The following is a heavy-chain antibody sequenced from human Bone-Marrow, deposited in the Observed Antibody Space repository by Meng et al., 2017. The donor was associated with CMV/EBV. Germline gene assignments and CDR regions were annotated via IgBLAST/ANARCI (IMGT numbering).Heavy chain of an antibody. J-gene: IGHJ6*02. CDR2: ISGSGGST. CDR1: GFTFSSYW. V-gene: IGHV3-23*01. Sequence: GESLKISCAASGFTFSSYWMHWVRQAPGKGLEWVSAISGSGGSTYYADSVKGRFTISRDNSKNTLYLQMNSLRAEDTAVYYCAKDQLGGIRYYYYYGMDVWGQGNTVTVSS. D-gene: IGHD3-16*01. CDR3: AKDQLGGIRYYYYYGMDV.